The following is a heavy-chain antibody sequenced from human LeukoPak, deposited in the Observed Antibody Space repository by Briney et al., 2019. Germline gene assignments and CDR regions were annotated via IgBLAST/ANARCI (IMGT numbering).Heavy chain of an antibody. J-gene: IGHJ4*02. Sequence: PGGSLRLSCAASGFTLSTYAMNWVRQAPGQGLEWVSGISGSGDNTYYADSVRGRFTISRDKSKSTVYLQMNSLGVEDTAIYYCARGRKLGAPTYFFDYWGQGTLVTVSS. D-gene: IGHD1-26*01. CDR3: ARGRKLGAPTYFFDY. CDR2: ISGSGDNT. CDR1: GFTLSTYA. V-gene: IGHV3-23*01.